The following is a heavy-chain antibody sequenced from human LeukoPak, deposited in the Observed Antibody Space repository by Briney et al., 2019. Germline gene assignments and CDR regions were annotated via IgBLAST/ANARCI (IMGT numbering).Heavy chain of an antibody. Sequence: ASETLSLTCAVYGGSFSGYYWSWIRQPPGKGLEWIGEINHSGSTNYNPSLKSRVTISVDTSKNQFSLKLSSVIAADTAVYYCLGAAAVYYYYGMDVWGQGTTVTVSS. CDR2: INHSGST. J-gene: IGHJ6*02. V-gene: IGHV4-34*01. CDR1: GGSFSGYY. CDR3: LGAAAVYYYYGMDV. D-gene: IGHD6-13*01.